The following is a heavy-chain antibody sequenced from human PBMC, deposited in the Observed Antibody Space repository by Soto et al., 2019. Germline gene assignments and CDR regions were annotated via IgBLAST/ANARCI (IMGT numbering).Heavy chain of an antibody. J-gene: IGHJ4*02. V-gene: IGHV3-7*01. CDR2: IKQDGSEK. D-gene: IGHD2-8*01. CDR3: AREKGEYCTNGVCYYDY. CDR1: GFTFSSYW. Sequence: EVQLVESGGGLVQPGGTLRLSCAASGFTFSSYWMSWVRQAPGKGLEWVANIKQDGSEKYYVDSVKGRFTISRDNAKNSLYLQTNSLRAEDTAVYYCAREKGEYCTNGVCYYDYWGQGTLVTVSS.